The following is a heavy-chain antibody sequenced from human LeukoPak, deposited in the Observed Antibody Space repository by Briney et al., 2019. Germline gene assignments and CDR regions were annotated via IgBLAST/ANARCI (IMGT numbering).Heavy chain of an antibody. Sequence: GALRLSCAASGFPFSSYWMSWVRQAPGKGLEWVANIKQDGSEKYYVDSVKGRFTISRDNAKNSLYLQMNSLRAEDTAVYYCARVADYFDYWGQGTLITVSS. V-gene: IGHV3-7*01. J-gene: IGHJ4*02. CDR2: IKQDGSEK. CDR3: ARVADYFDY. CDR1: GFPFSSYW.